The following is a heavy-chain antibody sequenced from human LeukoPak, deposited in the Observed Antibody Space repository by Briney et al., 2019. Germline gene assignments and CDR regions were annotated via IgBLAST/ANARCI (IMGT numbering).Heavy chain of an antibody. CDR2: INHSGST. CDR1: GGSFSDYY. V-gene: IGHV4-34*01. Sequence: PSETLSLTCAVYGGSFSDYYWSWIRQPPGKGLEWIGEINHSGSTNYNPSLKSRVTISVDTSKNQFSLKLSSVTAADTAVYYCARPRALDSSGFDYWGQGTLVTVSS. D-gene: IGHD3-22*01. J-gene: IGHJ4*02. CDR3: ARPRALDSSGFDY.